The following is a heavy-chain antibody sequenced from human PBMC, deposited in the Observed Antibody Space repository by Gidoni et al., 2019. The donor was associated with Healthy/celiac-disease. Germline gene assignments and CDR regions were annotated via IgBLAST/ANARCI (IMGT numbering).Heavy chain of an antibody. CDR1: GFTFSSYG. D-gene: IGHD3-10*01. CDR2: ISYDGSNK. V-gene: IGHV3-30*18. J-gene: IGHJ3*02. Sequence: QVQLVESGGGVVQPGRSLRLPCAASGFTFSSYGMHWVRQAPGKGLEWVAVISYDGSNKYYADSVKGRFTISRDNSKNTLYLQMNSLRAEDTAVYYCAKDHYGARGMYDAFDIWGQGTMVTVSS. CDR3: AKDHYGARGMYDAFDI.